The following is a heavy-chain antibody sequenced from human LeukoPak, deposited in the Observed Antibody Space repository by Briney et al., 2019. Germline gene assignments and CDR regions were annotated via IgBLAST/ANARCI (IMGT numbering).Heavy chain of an antibody. V-gene: IGHV1-69*13. Sequence: SVKVSCKASGGTFSSYAISWVRQAPGQGLEWMGGIIPIFGTANYAQKFQGRVTITADESTSTAYMELSSLRSEDTAVYYCARESVTFSSGWSFDYWGQGTLVTASS. CDR1: GGTFSSYA. D-gene: IGHD6-19*01. J-gene: IGHJ4*02. CDR2: IIPIFGTA. CDR3: ARESVTFSSGWSFDY.